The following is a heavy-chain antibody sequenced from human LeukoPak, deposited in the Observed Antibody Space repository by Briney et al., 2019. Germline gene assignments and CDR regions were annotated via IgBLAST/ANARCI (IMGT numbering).Heavy chain of an antibody. J-gene: IGHJ4*02. V-gene: IGHV3-33*08. CDR1: GFTFSRYA. D-gene: IGHD2-8*01. Sequence: SGGSLRLSCAASGFTFSRYAMHWVRQAPGKGLEWVAVIWYDGSNKYYADSVKGRFTISRDNSKNTLYLQMNSLRAEDTAVYYCAREMVGQWLTFYFDYWGQGTLVTVSS. CDR3: AREMVGQWLTFYFDY. CDR2: IWYDGSNK.